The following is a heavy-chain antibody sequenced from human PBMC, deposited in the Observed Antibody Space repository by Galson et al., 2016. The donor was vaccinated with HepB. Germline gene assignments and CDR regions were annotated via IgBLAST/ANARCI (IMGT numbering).Heavy chain of an antibody. CDR2: IWFDASNK. CDR1: GFSFSDYV. CDR3: VKWPGDDWSRHYYYYAMDV. Sequence: SLRLSCAASGFSFSDYVMHWVRQAPGKGLEWIAVIWFDASNKFYADSVKGRFTISRDNSRNTVSLQMNSLRAEDTAVYYCVKWPGDDWSRHYYYYAMDVWGQGTTVTVSS. J-gene: IGHJ6*02. V-gene: IGHV3-33*06. D-gene: IGHD3-9*01.